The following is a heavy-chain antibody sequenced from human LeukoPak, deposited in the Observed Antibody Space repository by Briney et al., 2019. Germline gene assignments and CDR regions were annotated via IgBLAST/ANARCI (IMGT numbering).Heavy chain of an antibody. V-gene: IGHV4-34*01. D-gene: IGHD4-17*01. J-gene: IGHJ1*01. CDR3: AKHRDYVYFQH. CDR2: INHSGST. Sequence: SETLSLTCAVYGGSFSGYYWSWIRQPPGKGLEWIGEINHSGSTNYNPSLKSRVTISVDTSKNQFSLKLSSVTAADTAVYYCAKHRDYVYFQHWGQGTLVTVSS. CDR1: GGSFSGYY.